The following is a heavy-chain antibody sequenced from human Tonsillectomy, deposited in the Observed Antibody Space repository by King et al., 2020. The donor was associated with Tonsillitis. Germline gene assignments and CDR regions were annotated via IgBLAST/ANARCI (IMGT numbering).Heavy chain of an antibody. Sequence: VQLVESGSELKKPGASVKVSCKASGYTFSSYAMNWVRQAPGQGLEWMGWINTNTGNPTYAQGFTGRFVFSLDTSVSTTYLQISSLKAEDTAVYYCARDNYNSVYWYCDLWGRGTLVTVSS. J-gene: IGHJ2*01. D-gene: IGHD5-24*01. CDR1: GYTFSSYA. CDR2: INTNTGNP. CDR3: ARDNYNSVYWYCDL. V-gene: IGHV7-4-1*02.